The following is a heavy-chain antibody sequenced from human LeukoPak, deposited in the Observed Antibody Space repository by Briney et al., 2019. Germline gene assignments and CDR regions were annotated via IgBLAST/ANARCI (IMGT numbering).Heavy chain of an antibody. CDR1: GVTFSGYS. D-gene: IGHD3-16*01. J-gene: IGHJ3*02. V-gene: IGHV3-21*01. CDR2: ITATGLHI. Sequence: GGSLRLSCAGSGVTFSGYSMNWVRQAPGKGLEWVSAITATGLHIYYADSVKGRFTISRDNSKNTVYLQMIGLRPEDAAVYYCAKDTSYGGWGNAFDIWGQGTMVTVSS. CDR3: AKDTSYGGWGNAFDI.